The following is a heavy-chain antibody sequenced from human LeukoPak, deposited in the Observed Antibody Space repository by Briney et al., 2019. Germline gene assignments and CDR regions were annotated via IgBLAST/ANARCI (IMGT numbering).Heavy chain of an antibody. D-gene: IGHD6-13*01. Sequence: GGSLRLSCAASGFTFSTYAMSWVRQAPGKGLEWVSAISGSGDSTYYADSVRGRFTISRDNSKNTLYLQMNSLRAEDTAVYYCAKDIAAAGTYYWGQGTLVTVSS. J-gene: IGHJ4*02. CDR3: AKDIAAAGTYY. CDR1: GFTFSTYA. CDR2: ISGSGDST. V-gene: IGHV3-23*01.